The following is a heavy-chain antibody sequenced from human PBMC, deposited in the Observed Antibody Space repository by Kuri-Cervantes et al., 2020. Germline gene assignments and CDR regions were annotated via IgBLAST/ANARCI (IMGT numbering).Heavy chain of an antibody. J-gene: IGHJ5*02. Sequence: ASVKVSCKASGYTFTGYYMHWVRQAPGQGLEWMGWINPNSGGTNYAQKFQGRVTMTRDTSISTAYMELSRLRSDDTAVYYCARDPAAAIWDFGWFDPWGQGTLVTVSS. D-gene: IGHD2-2*01. CDR2: INPNSGGT. CDR1: GYTFTGYY. V-gene: IGHV1-2*02. CDR3: ARDPAAAIWDFGWFDP.